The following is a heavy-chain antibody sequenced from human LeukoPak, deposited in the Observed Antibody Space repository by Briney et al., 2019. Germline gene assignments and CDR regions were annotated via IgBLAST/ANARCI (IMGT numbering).Heavy chain of an antibody. CDR2: ISSSSSYI. D-gene: IGHD3-16*02. V-gene: IGHV3-21*01. Sequence: GGSLRLSCAASGFTFSSYSMNWVRQAPGKGLEWVSSISSSSSYIYYADSVKGRFTISRDNAKNSLYLQMNSLRAEDTAVYYCAREDWKLGDYVWGSYRYHNWFDPWGQGTLVTVSS. CDR1: GFTFSSYS. CDR3: AREDWKLGDYVWGSYRYHNWFDP. J-gene: IGHJ5*02.